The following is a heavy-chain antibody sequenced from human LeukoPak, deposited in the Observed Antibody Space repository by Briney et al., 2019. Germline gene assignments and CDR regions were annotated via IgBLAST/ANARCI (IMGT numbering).Heavy chain of an antibody. CDR3: ATARNFRFEY. J-gene: IGHJ4*02. Sequence: GGSLRLSCATSGLTFRTTWMHWVRQAPGKGLMWVSRMNGEGTTIDYADSVKGRFTVSRDYAKNTLFLQMNNLRTEDSALYFCATARNFRFEYWGQGSLVIVSA. CDR2: MNGEGTTI. CDR1: GLTFRTTW. D-gene: IGHD1-7*01. V-gene: IGHV3-74*01.